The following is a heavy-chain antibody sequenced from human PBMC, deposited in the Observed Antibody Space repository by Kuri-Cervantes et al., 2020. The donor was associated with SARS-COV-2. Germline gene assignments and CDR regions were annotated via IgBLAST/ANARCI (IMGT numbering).Heavy chain of an antibody. CDR2: ISWNSGSI. D-gene: IGHD6-13*01. Sequence: SLKISCAASGFNFDDCAMHWVRQAPGKGLEWVSGISWNSGSIGYADSVKGRFTISRDNAKNSLYLQMNSLRAEDMALYYCAKARAAAGAFDIWGQGTMVTVSS. CDR3: AKARAAAGAFDI. CDR1: GFNFDDCA. J-gene: IGHJ3*02. V-gene: IGHV3-9*03.